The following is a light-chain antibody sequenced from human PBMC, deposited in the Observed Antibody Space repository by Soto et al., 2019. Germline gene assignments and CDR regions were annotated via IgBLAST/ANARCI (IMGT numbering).Light chain of an antibody. J-gene: IGKJ1*01. CDR1: QSVSSN. V-gene: IGKV3D-15*01. Sequence: EIVMTQSPATLSVSPGERATLSCRASQSVSSNLAWYRQKPGQAPRLLIYGASTRATGIPARFSGSGSGTEFTLTISSLQSEDFAVYYCQQYNNWPLFGQGTKVDIK. CDR3: QQYNNWPL. CDR2: GAS.